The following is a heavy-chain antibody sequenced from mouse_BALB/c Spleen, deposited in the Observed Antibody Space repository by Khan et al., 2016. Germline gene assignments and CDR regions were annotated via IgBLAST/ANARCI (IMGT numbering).Heavy chain of an antibody. CDR2: IRNKANGSTT. V-gene: IGHV7-3*02. CDR3: ARGGGPSGYAMDY. Sequence: EVELVESGGVLVQPGGSLRLSCTTSGFTFTDYYMTWVRQPPGKALEWLGFIRNKANGSTTEYSASVKGRFTISRDNSQSILYLQKNTLRAEDSATYYCARGGGPSGYAMDYWGQGTSVTVSS. J-gene: IGHJ4*01. D-gene: IGHD3-1*01. CDR1: GFTFTDYY.